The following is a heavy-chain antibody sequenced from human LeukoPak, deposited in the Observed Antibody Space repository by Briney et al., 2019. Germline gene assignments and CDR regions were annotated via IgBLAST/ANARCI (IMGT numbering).Heavy chain of an antibody. CDR3: ARAVAGIWAGAFDI. CDR2: ISYDGSNK. CDR1: GFTFSSYA. D-gene: IGHD6-19*01. V-gene: IGHV3-30*04. J-gene: IGHJ3*02. Sequence: GGSLRLSCAASGFTFSSYAMHWGRQAPGKGLEWGAVISYDGSNKYYADSVEGRFTISRDNSKNTLYLQMNSLRAEDTAVYYCARAVAGIWAGAFDIWGQGTMVTVSS.